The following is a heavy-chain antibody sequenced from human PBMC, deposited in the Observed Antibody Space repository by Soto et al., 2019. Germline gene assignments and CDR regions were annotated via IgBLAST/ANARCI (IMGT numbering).Heavy chain of an antibody. Sequence: QVQLVESGGGVVQPGRSLRLSCAASGFTFSSYAMHWVRQAPGKGLEWVAVISYDGSNKYYADSGKGRFTISRDNSKNTLYLQMNSLRAEDTAVYYCARCGGYGELDYFDYWGQGTLVTVSA. CDR3: ARCGGYGELDYFDY. CDR1: GFTFSSYA. D-gene: IGHD4-17*01. CDR2: ISYDGSNK. J-gene: IGHJ4*02. V-gene: IGHV3-30-3*01.